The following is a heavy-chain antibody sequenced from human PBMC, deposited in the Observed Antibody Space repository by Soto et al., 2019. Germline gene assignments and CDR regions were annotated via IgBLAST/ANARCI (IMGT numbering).Heavy chain of an antibody. J-gene: IGHJ4*02. D-gene: IGHD1-26*01. CDR3: ARHHVRGRTIAGAAEF. CDR1: GGSLSGYY. Sequence: SETLSLTCAVYGGSLSGYYWSWIRQPPGKALEWIGEFNHSGDSNYNPSLKSRVTISADTSKKQVFLNLSSVTAADTAMYYCARHHVRGRTIAGAAEFWGQGTLVTVSS. V-gene: IGHV4-34*01. CDR2: FNHSGDS.